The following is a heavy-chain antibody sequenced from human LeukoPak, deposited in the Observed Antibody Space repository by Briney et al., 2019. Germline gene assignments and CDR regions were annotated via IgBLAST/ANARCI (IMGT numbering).Heavy chain of an antibody. CDR1: GDSISSNY. Sequence: PSETLSLTCTISGDSISSNYWSWIRQPPGKGLEWIGYIYYSGSTNYNPSLKSRVTISADTSNNQFSLKLTSVTAADTAVYYCARVVAWYSSGWYYFDYWGQGTLVTVSS. CDR2: IYYSGST. J-gene: IGHJ4*02. D-gene: IGHD6-19*01. CDR3: ARVVAWYSSGWYYFDY. V-gene: IGHV4-59*13.